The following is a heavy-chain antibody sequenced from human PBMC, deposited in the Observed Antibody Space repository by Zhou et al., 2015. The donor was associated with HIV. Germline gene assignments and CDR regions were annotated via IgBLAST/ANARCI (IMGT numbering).Heavy chain of an antibody. D-gene: IGHD6-13*01. CDR1: GYSFMYFD. CDR2: MSPNTGNT. V-gene: IGHV1-8*01. J-gene: IGHJ1*01. Sequence: QVQLVQSGVEVKKPGASVRVSCKTSGYSFMYFDINWVRQANGQGLEWMGWMSPNTGNTGYAQNFQGRISMTRDTSMSTAYMELTSLTSEDTALYYCVRGRVRSIATTGAWDFQHWGQGTLVIVSS. CDR3: VRGRVRSIATTGAWDFQH.